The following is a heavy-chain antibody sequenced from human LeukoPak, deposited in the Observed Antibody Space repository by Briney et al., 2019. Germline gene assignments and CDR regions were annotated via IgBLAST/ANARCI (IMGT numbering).Heavy chain of an antibody. D-gene: IGHD3-22*01. CDR3: AKDRPNFHENSGHYFRRDGDS. V-gene: IGHV3-23*01. CDR2: MCDTAGST. CDR1: GFTFYMYA. J-gene: IGHJ5*01. Sequence: GGSLTLSCQASGFTFYMYAMSWLPQAPGKGLEGVTSMCDTAGSTFYTDPVKGRLTIYRDNSKNVLYLRMNSLPAKDTDIYYCAKDRPNFHENSGHYFRRDGDSWGQGTLVSVSS.